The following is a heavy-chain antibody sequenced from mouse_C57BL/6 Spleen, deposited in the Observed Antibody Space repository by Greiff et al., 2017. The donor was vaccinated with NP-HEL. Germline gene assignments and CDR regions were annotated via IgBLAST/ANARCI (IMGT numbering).Heavy chain of an antibody. J-gene: IGHJ3*01. CDR1: GYTFTSYW. Sequence: QVQLKQPGAELVMPGASVKLSCKASGYTFTSYWMHWVKQRPGQGLEWIGDIDPSDSYTNYNQKFKGKSTLTVDKSSRPAYMQRSSLTSAAAAVYDGERKEDRDGNYPFAYWGQGTLVTVSA. CDR3: ERKEDRDGNYPFAY. D-gene: IGHD2-1*01. V-gene: IGHV1-69*01. CDR2: IDPSDSYT.